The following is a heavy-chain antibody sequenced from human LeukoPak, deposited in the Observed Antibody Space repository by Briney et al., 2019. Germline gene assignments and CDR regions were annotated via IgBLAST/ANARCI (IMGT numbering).Heavy chain of an antibody. CDR2: ISSSSSYI. J-gene: IGHJ3*02. CDR1: GFTFSSYS. V-gene: IGHV3-21*01. D-gene: IGHD3-22*01. Sequence: GGSLRLPCAASGFTFSSYSMNWVRQAPGKGLEWVSSISSSSSYIYYADSVKGRFTISRDNAKNSLYLQMNSLRAEDTAVYYCARKQVIVALFDIGAKGKMVTVSS. CDR3: ARKQVIVALFDI.